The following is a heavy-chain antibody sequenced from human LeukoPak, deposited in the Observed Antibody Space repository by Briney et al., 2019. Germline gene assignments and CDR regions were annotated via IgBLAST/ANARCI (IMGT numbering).Heavy chain of an antibody. CDR3: ARVRGIPASGTLYYYGMDV. J-gene: IGHJ6*02. V-gene: IGHV4-4*07. D-gene: IGHD6-13*01. CDR2: IYSIGST. CDR1: GGSISSYY. Sequence: PSETLSLTCSVSGGSISSYYWSWIRQPAGKGLEWIGRIYSIGSTNYNPSLKSRVTMSVDTSKNQFSLKLSSVTAADTAVYYCARVRGIPASGTLYYYGMDVWGQGTTVTVSS.